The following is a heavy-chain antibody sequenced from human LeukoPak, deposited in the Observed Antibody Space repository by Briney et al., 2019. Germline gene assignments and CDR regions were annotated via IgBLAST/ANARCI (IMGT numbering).Heavy chain of an antibody. CDR2: IYHSGST. V-gene: IGHV4-38-2*01. CDR1: GYSISSGYH. Sequence: PSETLSLTCVVSGYSISSGYHWGWIRQPPGKGLEWIGNIYHSGSTYYNPSLKSRVTISVDTSKNQFSLKLSSVTAADTAVYYCARVKGYYGSGRPSSNWFDPWGQGTLVTVSS. CDR3: ARVKGYYGSGRPSSNWFDP. J-gene: IGHJ5*02. D-gene: IGHD3-10*01.